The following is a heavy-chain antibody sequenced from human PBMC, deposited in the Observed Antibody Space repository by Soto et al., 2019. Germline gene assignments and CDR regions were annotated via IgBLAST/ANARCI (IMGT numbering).Heavy chain of an antibody. CDR2: IYWDDAK. D-gene: IGHD3-16*01. J-gene: IGHJ4*02. CDR3: AHKGGGDRILDY. CDR1: GFSLSTSGVG. Sequence: QITLKESGPTLVKPTQTLTLTCSFSGFSLSTSGVGVGWIRQPPGKALEWVALIYWDDAKEYSPSLKSRLTIPKDPPKNQGALTMTNMDPGDTAPYFCAHKGGGDRILDYWGQGTLVTVSS. V-gene: IGHV2-5*02.